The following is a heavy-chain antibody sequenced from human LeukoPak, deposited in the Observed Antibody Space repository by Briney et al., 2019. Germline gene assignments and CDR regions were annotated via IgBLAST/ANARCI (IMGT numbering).Heavy chain of an antibody. D-gene: IGHD2/OR15-2a*01. V-gene: IGHV1-2*02. CDR3: ARDLSTSSTWELDY. CDR1: GYTFTDYL. Sequence: GASVKVSCKASGYTFTDYLIHWVRQAPGQGLEYMGWINPKSGGTEYAQKFLGGVTMTRDTSTSTASMELSRLRSDDTAVYLCARDLSTSSTWELDYWGQGTLVTVSS. J-gene: IGHJ4*02. CDR2: INPKSGGT.